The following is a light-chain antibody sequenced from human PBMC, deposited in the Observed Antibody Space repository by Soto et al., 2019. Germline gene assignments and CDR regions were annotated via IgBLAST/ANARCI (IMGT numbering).Light chain of an antibody. CDR3: MQAIQTPWT. V-gene: IGKV2-28*01. J-gene: IGKJ1*01. CDR1: QSLLHSNGYNY. CDR2: WGS. Sequence: DIVMTQSPLSLPVTPGEPASISCRSSQSLLHSNGYNYLDWYLQKPGQSQQLLISWGSNRASGVPDRFSGSVSGTEFTLTISRVEAEEVGVYYCMQAIQTPWTCGQGTKVDIK.